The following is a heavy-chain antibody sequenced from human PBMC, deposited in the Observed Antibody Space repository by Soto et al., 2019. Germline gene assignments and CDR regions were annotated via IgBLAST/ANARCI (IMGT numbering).Heavy chain of an antibody. J-gene: IGHJ3*02. CDR2: IYYSGTT. V-gene: IGHV4-31*03. Sequence: QVQLQESGPGLVNPSQTLSLTCTFSGASITSGGYYWTWIRQHPGKGLVWIGYIYYSGTTYYNPSLKNRVTISVDTSKNQFPLKLSSVTAADTAVYYCARATLVGANFDAFDIWGRGTMVTVSS. D-gene: IGHD1-26*01. CDR3: ARATLVGANFDAFDI. CDR1: GASITSGGYY.